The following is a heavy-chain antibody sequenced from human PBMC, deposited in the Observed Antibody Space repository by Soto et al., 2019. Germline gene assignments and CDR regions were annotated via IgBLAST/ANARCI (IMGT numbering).Heavy chain of an antibody. J-gene: IGHJ4*02. V-gene: IGHV1-69*01. CDR3: ASLPYYYDSSGYYPFDY. Sequence: TVTVSSKASGGTCSSYSISWVRQAPGQGLEWMGGIIPIFGTANYAQKFQGRVTITADESTSTAYMELSSLRSEDTAVYYCASLPYYYDSSGYYPFDYWGQGTLVTVSS. CDR1: GGTCSSYS. CDR2: IIPIFGTA. D-gene: IGHD3-22*01.